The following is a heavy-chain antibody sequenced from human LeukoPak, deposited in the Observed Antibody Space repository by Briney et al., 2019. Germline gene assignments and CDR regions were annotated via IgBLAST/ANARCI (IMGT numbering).Heavy chain of an antibody. V-gene: IGHV3-15*01. D-gene: IGHD3-22*01. CDR1: GFTFSDAW. J-gene: IGHJ6*03. CDR3: TTDRIYDGSGYYPPYYYYYMNV. Sequence: GGSLRLSCAASGFTFSDAWMTWVHQAPGKGLAWLGRIKRKSGGGTTDYAAPVRGRFTISRDDSTNTLYLQMSSLKTEDTGVYYCTTDRIYDGSGYYPPYYYYYMNVWGKGATVTVSS. CDR2: IKRKSGGGTT.